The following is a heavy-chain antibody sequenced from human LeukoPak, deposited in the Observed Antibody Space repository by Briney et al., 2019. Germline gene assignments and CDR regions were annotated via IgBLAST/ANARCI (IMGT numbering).Heavy chain of an antibody. J-gene: IGHJ4*02. Sequence: PGRSLRLSRAASGFTFSSYGMHWVRQAPGKGLEWVAVISYDGSNKYYADSVKGRFTISRDNSKNTLYLQMNSLRAEDTAVYYCAKEGDLWQYSYGDWGIDYWGQGTLVTVSS. D-gene: IGHD5-18*01. CDR2: ISYDGSNK. CDR3: AKEGDLWQYSYGDWGIDY. V-gene: IGHV3-30*18. CDR1: GFTFSSYG.